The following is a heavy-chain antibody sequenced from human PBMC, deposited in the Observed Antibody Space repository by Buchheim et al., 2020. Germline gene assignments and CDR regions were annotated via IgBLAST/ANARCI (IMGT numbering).Heavy chain of an antibody. V-gene: IGHV3-23*01. CDR1: GFTLSNYD. D-gene: IGHD4-17*01. J-gene: IGHJ4*02. Sequence: LESGGGLVQPGGSLRLSCAASGFTLSNYDMSWVRQAPGKGLEWVSGISGSGGSTYYADSVKGRFTICEDKFKNQLYLQMNSLRAEDTAVYYCANTYMVTTYYFDYWGQGTL. CDR3: ANTYMVTTYYFDY. CDR2: ISGSGGST.